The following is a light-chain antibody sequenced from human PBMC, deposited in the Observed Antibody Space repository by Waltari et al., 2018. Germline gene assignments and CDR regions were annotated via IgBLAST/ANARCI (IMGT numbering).Light chain of an antibody. CDR3: SSYTSRSTVV. Sequence: QSALTQPPSVSGSPGQSVTISCTGTSSDVGSYNRVSWYQQPPGTAPKLLIYEVTNRPSGVLMRFSGSKSGNTASLTISGLQAEDEADYYCSSYTSRSTVVFGGGTKLTVL. CDR1: SSDVGSYNR. J-gene: IGLJ3*02. CDR2: EVT. V-gene: IGLV2-18*02.